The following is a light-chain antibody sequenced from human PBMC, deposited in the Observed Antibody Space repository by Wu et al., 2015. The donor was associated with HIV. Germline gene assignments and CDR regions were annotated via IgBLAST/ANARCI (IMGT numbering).Light chain of an antibody. CDR1: QNITNF. V-gene: IGKV3-11*01. Sequence: DIVLTQSPGTLSLSSGERATLSCRASQNITNFLAWYQQRLGHPPRLLIYDVFNRATGVPVRFSGSGSATNFQLTISGLDPEDSAFYYCQQRDGWPLTFGGGTRVEI. J-gene: IGKJ4*01. CDR3: QQRDGWPLT. CDR2: DVF.